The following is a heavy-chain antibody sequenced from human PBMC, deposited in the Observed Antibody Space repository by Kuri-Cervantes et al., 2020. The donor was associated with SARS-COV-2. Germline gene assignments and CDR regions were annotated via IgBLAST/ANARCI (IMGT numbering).Heavy chain of an antibody. Sequence: GGSLRLSCAASGFTFSSYSMNWVRQAPGKGLEWVSYISTSSSTIYYADSVKGLFTISRDNAKNSLYLQMNSLRAEDTAVYYCARDRGSGYGMDVWGQGTTVTVSS. V-gene: IGHV3-48*01. CDR1: GFTFSSYS. J-gene: IGHJ6*02. CDR2: ISTSSSTI. D-gene: IGHD6-19*01. CDR3: ARDRGSGYGMDV.